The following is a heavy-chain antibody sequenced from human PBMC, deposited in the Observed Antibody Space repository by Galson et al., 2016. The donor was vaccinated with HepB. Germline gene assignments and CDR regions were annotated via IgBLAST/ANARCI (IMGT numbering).Heavy chain of an antibody. J-gene: IGHJ5*02. D-gene: IGHD6-19*01. Sequence: SLRLSCAASGFTVSSTFMTWVRQAPGKGLEWVSVIYSGDSTNYADSVKGRFTISRDNSKNTLCLQMNSRRVEDTAVYYCARGKAVTGSDPLDPWGQGTLVTVSS. V-gene: IGHV3-53*01. CDR1: GFTVSSTF. CDR2: IYSGDST. CDR3: ARGKAVTGSDPLDP.